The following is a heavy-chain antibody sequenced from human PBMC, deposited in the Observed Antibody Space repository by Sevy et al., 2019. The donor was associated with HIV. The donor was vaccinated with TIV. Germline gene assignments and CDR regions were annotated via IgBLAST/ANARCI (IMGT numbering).Heavy chain of an antibody. Sequence: GGSLRLSCAASGFNFRNYSMTWVRQAPGKGLDWVSYISSGSRTIHYADSVKDRFTISRDKAKNSLFLQMNSLRDEDTAIYYCARPYCSGDDCYSELDYWGQGILVTVSS. D-gene: IGHD2-15*01. J-gene: IGHJ4*02. CDR2: ISSGSRTI. CDR1: GFNFRNYS. V-gene: IGHV3-48*02. CDR3: ARPYCSGDDCYSELDY.